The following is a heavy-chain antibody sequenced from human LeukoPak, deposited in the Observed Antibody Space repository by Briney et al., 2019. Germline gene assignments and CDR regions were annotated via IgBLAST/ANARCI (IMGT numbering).Heavy chain of an antibody. D-gene: IGHD4-17*01. CDR1: GYSFTSYW. Sequence: GESLKISCKGSGYSFTSYWISWVRQMPGKGLEWMGRIDPSDSYTNYSPSFQGHVTISADKSTSTAYLQWSSLKASDTAMYYCARFPFMTTVTTVYYYGMDVWGQGTTVTVSS. CDR3: ARFPFMTTVTTVYYYGMDV. CDR2: IDPSDSYT. V-gene: IGHV5-10-1*01. J-gene: IGHJ6*02.